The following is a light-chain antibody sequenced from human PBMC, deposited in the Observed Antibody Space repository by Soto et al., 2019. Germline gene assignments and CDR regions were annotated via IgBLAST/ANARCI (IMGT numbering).Light chain of an antibody. J-gene: IGKJ1*01. Sequence: DIQMTQSPSTLSASVGDRVTITCRASQSISSWLAWYQQKPGKAPKLLIYDASSLESGVPSRFSGSGSGTEFTLTISSLQPDDFATYYCQQYKSYSRTCGQGTKVDIK. V-gene: IGKV1-5*01. CDR3: QQYKSYSRT. CDR2: DAS. CDR1: QSISSW.